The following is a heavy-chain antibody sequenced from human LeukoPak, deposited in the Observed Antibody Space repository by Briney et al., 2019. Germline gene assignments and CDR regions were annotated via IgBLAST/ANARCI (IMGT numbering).Heavy chain of an antibody. Sequence: PSETLSLTCTVSGGSISSGDYYWSRIRQPPGKGLEWIGYIYNNGRTYYNPSLKSRVTISVDTSKNLFSLKVSSVTAADAAVYYCARGRSSSWSSFDYWGQGTLVTVSS. CDR3: ARGRSSSWSSFDY. J-gene: IGHJ4*02. CDR2: IYNNGRT. V-gene: IGHV4-30-4*01. CDR1: GGSISSGDYY. D-gene: IGHD6-13*01.